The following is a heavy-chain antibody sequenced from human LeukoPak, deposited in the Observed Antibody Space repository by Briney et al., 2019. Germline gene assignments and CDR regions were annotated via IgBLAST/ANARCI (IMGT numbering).Heavy chain of an antibody. V-gene: IGHV3-20*04. D-gene: IGHD1-26*01. J-gene: IGHJ4*02. Sequence: PGGSLRLSCAASGLTFDDYGMNWVRQAPGKGLEWVSGINWNGGSTGYADSVKGRFTISRDNSKNTLYLQMNSLRAEDTAVYYCARDHKAGGFDYWGQGTLVTVSS. CDR2: INWNGGST. CDR3: ARDHKAGGFDY. CDR1: GLTFDDYG.